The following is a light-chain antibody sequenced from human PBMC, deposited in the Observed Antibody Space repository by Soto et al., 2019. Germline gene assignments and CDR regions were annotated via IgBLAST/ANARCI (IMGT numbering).Light chain of an antibody. J-gene: IGKJ4*01. CDR2: DAS. V-gene: IGKV3-11*01. CDR1: QSVSSY. CDR3: QHRSNWPT. Sequence: DIVLTQSPATLSLSPGERATLSCRASQSVSSYLAWYQQKPGQAPRLLIYDASNRTTGIPARFSGSGSGTDFTLTISSLEPEVFSVYYCQHRSNWPTFGQGTKVEIK.